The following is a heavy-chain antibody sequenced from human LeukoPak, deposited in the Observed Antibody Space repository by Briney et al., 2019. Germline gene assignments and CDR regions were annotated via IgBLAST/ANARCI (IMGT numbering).Heavy chain of an antibody. CDR1: GFTFSGYN. J-gene: IGHJ4*02. V-gene: IGHV3-21*01. CDR2: ISSSSSYI. D-gene: IGHD5-12*01. Sequence: GGSLRLSCVASGFTFSGYNMNWVRQAPGKGLEWVSSISSSSSYIYYADSVKGRFTISRDNSKNTLYLQMNSLRAEDTAVYYCARGPSGYHNTGGQGTLVTVSS. CDR3: ARGPSGYHNT.